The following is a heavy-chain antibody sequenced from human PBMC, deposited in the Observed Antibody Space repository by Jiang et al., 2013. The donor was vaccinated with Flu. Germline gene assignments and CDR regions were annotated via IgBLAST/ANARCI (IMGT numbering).Heavy chain of an antibody. CDR3: ARVPRSVAGTWGDY. CDR2: SSLSFGTG. D-gene: IGHD6-19*01. J-gene: IGHJ4*02. V-gene: IGHV1-69*01. Sequence: ISWVRQAPGQGLEWMEGSSLSFGTGKLRNRSSRAESRITADESTSTAYMELSSLRSEDTAVYYCARVPRSVAGTWGDYWGQGTLVTVSS.